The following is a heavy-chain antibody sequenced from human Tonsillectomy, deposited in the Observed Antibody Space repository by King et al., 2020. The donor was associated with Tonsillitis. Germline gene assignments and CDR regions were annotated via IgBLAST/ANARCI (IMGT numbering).Heavy chain of an antibody. CDR3: AKVTSPWSYYYDGMDV. Sequence: VQLVESGGGVVQPGRSLRLSCAASGFTFSSYGIHWVRQAPGKGLEWVAVISYDGSNKYYADSVKGRFTISRDNSKNTVYLQMNSLRAEDTAVYYCAKVTSPWSYYYDGMDVWGQGTTVTVSS. CDR1: GFTFSSYG. J-gene: IGHJ6*02. V-gene: IGHV3-30*18. CDR2: ISYDGSNK. D-gene: IGHD3-3*01.